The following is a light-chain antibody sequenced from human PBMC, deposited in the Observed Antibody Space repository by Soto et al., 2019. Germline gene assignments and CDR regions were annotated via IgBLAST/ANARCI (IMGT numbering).Light chain of an antibody. CDR1: QSIVTY. CDR2: AAS. V-gene: IGKV1-39*01. J-gene: IGKJ4*02. CDR3: QQSYSTPPWT. Sequence: DIQMTQSPSSLSASVGDRVTITCRASQSIVTYLNWYLQKPGKAPKLLIYAASNLQSGVPSRFSGSGSGTDFTLTISSQQPEDFATYFCQQSYSTPPWTFGGGTKVEIK.